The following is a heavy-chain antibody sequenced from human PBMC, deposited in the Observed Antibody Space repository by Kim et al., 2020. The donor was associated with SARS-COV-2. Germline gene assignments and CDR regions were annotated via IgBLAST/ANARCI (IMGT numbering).Heavy chain of an antibody. V-gene: IGHV3-9*01. J-gene: IGHJ4*02. D-gene: IGHD7-27*01. Sequence: AYADSVKGRFTISRDNDKNSLYLQINSLRTEDTALYYCAKKLGKGLPYFDYWGQGTLVTVSS. CDR3: AKKLGKGLPYFDY.